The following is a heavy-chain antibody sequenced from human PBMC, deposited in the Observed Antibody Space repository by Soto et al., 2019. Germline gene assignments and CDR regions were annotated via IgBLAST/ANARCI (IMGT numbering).Heavy chain of an antibody. V-gene: IGHV4-34*01. CDR3: ARASGARITIFGETNRIPRSDV. J-gene: IGHJ6*04. D-gene: IGHD3-3*01. CDR1: GGSFSGYY. CDR2: INHSGST. Sequence: QVQLQQWGAGLLKPSETLSLTCAVYGGSFSGYYWSWIRQPPGKGLEWIGEINHSGSTNYNPSLKSRVTISVDTSKNQFSLKLSSVTAADTAVYYCARASGARITIFGETNRIPRSDVWGKGTTVTVSS.